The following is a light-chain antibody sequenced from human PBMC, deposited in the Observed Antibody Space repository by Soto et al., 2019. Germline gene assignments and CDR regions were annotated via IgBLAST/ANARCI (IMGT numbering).Light chain of an antibody. J-gene: IGKJ2*01. Sequence: DIQMTQSPSTLSASAGDRVTISCRASQSIASWLAWYQQKAGKAPNLLIYDASSLESGVPSRFSGSGSGTECTLTISSLQPDDYATYYCQQYDTYPYTFGQGTKLEI. CDR3: QQYDTYPYT. CDR1: QSIASW. V-gene: IGKV1-5*01. CDR2: DAS.